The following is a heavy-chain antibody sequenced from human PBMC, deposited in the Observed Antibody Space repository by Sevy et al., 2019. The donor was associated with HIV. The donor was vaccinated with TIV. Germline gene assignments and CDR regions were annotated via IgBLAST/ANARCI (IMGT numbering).Heavy chain of an antibody. CDR2: INPNSGGT. CDR3: ARVGTIFSLLGYFDY. D-gene: IGHD3-3*01. CDR1: GNTFTVYY. J-gene: IGHJ4*02. Sequence: ASVKVSCKASGNTFTVYYMYWVRQAPGQGLEWMGWINPNSGGTNYAQKFHGRVTMTSDTSINTAYMELSRLRSDDTAVYYCARVGTIFSLLGYFDYWGQGTLVTVSS. V-gene: IGHV1-2*02.